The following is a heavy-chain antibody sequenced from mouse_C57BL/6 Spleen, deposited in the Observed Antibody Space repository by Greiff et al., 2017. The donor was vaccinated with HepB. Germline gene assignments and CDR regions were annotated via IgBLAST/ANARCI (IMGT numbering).Heavy chain of an antibody. V-gene: IGHV1-67*01. Sequence: VKLVESGPELVRPGVSVKISCKGSGYTFTDYAMHWVKQSHAKSLEWIGVISTYYGDASYNQKFKDKATMTVDKSSSTAYMELARLTSEDSAVYYCASSVYSNHAMDYWGQGTSVTVSS. CDR3: ASSVYSNHAMDY. J-gene: IGHJ4*01. CDR1: GYTFTDYA. CDR2: ISTYYGDA. D-gene: IGHD2-5*01.